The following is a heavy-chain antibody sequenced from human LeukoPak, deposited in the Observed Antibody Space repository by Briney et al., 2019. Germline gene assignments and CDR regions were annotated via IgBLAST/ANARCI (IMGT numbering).Heavy chain of an antibody. D-gene: IGHD3-3*01. CDR1: GGSISSYY. Sequence: KPSXXLSLTCTVSGGSISSYYWSWIRQPAGKGLEWIGRIYTSGSTNYNPSLKSRVTMSVDTSKKQFSLKLSSVAAADTAVYYCARVYDFWSGYYPHYYYYYMDVWGKGTTVTVSS. CDR3: ARVYDFWSGYYPHYYYYYMDV. CDR2: IYTSGST. V-gene: IGHV4-4*07. J-gene: IGHJ6*03.